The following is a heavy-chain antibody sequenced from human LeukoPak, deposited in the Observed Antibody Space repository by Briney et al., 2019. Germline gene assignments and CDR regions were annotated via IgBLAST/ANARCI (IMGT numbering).Heavy chain of an antibody. CDR1: GFIFSDYW. CDR3: AREAKVGGALQY. D-gene: IGHD1-26*01. V-gene: IGHV3-74*01. CDR2: INTDGGFT. Sequence: GGSLRLSCAASGFIFSDYWMHWVRQAPRKGLVWVSRINTDGGFTRYADSVQGRFIISRDTAKNTLFLQMNSLRAEDTAVYYCAREAKVGGALQYWGQGILVTVSS. J-gene: IGHJ4*02.